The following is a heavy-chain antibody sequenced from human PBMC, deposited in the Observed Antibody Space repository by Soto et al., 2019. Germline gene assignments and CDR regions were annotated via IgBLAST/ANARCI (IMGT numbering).Heavy chain of an antibody. Sequence: GGSLRLSCAASGFTFSSYAMHWVRQAPGKGLEWVAVISYDGSNKYYADSVKGRFTISRDNSKNTLYLQMNSLRAEDTAVYYCARDIEQWLPRPYYYGMDVWGQGTTVTVSS. CDR3: ARDIEQWLPRPYYYGMDV. D-gene: IGHD6-19*01. V-gene: IGHV3-30-3*01. J-gene: IGHJ6*02. CDR1: GFTFSSYA. CDR2: ISYDGSNK.